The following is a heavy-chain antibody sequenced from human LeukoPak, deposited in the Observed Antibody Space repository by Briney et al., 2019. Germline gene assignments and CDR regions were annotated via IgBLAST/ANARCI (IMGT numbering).Heavy chain of an antibody. CDR3: ARDWGSDVYGMDV. D-gene: IGHD3-16*01. J-gene: IGHJ6*02. CDR1: GGSISSGSYY. CDR2: TYTSGST. V-gene: IGHV4-61*02. Sequence: SQTLSLTCTVSGGSISSGSYYWSWIRQPAGKGLEWIGRTYTSGSTNYNPSLKSRVTISVDTSKNQFSLKLSSVTAADTAVYYCARDWGSDVYGMDVWGQGTTVTVSS.